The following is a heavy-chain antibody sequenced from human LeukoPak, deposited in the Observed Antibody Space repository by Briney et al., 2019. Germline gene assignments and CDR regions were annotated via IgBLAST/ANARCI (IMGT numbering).Heavy chain of an antibody. CDR1: GYTLTELS. CDR3: ARSGYSYGHNSEGSDY. J-gene: IGHJ4*02. Sequence: ASVKVSCKVSGYTLTELSMHWVRQAPGKGLEWMGGFDPVDGETIHAQKFQGRVTMTEDTSTDTAYMELRSLRSDDTAVYYCARSGYSYGHNSEGSDYWGQGTLVTVSS. CDR2: FDPVDGET. V-gene: IGHV1-24*01. D-gene: IGHD5-18*01.